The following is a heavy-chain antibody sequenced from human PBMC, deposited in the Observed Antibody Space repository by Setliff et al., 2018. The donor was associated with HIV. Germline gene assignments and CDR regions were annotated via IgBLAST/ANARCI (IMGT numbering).Heavy chain of an antibody. Sequence: LSLTCTVSGASISSYYWSWIRQPPGKGLEWIGYIYYSGSTNYNPSLKSRVIISVDTSKNQFSLKVGSVTAADTAMYYCARGSHGTSWTDYWGQGTLVTVSS. CDR2: IYYSGST. V-gene: IGHV4-59*08. J-gene: IGHJ4*02. CDR1: GASISSYY. D-gene: IGHD6-13*01. CDR3: ARGSHGTSWTDY.